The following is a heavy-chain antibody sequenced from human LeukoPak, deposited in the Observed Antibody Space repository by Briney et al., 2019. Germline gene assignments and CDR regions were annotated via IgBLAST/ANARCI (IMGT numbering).Heavy chain of an antibody. CDR1: GFAFSSYA. V-gene: IGHV3-23*01. J-gene: IGHJ4*02. CDR2: ISGSGSGGRT. D-gene: IGHD6-19*01. CDR3: AKEEWLGKMNFFDY. Sequence: PGGSLRLSCAASGFAFSSYAMSWVRQAPGQGLEWVSSISGSGSGGRTYYAGSVKGRFTISRDTSKNTLYLQMNSLRAEDTAVYFCAKEEWLGKMNFFDYWGQGTLVTVSS.